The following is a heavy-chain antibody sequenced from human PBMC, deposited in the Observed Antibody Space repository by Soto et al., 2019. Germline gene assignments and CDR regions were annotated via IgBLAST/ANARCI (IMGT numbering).Heavy chain of an antibody. CDR2: IYYSGST. Sequence: PSETLSLTCTVSGGSISSGGYYWSWIRQHPGKGLEWIGYIYYSGSTYYNPSLKSRVTISVDTSKNQFSLKLSSVTAADTAVYYCARADANYHYYGMDVWGQGTTVTVSS. CDR3: ARADANYHYYGMDV. J-gene: IGHJ6*02. V-gene: IGHV4-31*03. CDR1: GGSISSGGYY.